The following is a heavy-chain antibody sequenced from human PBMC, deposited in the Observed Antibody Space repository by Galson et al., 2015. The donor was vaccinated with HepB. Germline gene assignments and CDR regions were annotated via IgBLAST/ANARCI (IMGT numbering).Heavy chain of an antibody. CDR3: ARGDGYNYADWFDP. Sequence: SETLSLTCTVSGGSISSSSYYWGWIRQPPGKGLEWIGSIYYSGSTNYNPSLKSRVTVSVDTSKNQFSLKLGSVTAADTAVYYCARGDGYNYADWFDPWGQGTLVTVSS. CDR2: IYYSGST. J-gene: IGHJ5*02. D-gene: IGHD5-24*01. V-gene: IGHV4-39*07. CDR1: GGSISSSSYY.